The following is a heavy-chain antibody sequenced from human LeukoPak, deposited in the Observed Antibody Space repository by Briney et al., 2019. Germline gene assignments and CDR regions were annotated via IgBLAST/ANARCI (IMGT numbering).Heavy chain of an antibody. D-gene: IGHD1-1*01. CDR2: IYYSGST. CDR3: ARLNWNDGAFDI. CDR1: GGSISSSSYY. Sequence: SETLSLTCTVSGGSISSSSYYWGWIRQPPGKGLEWIGSIYYSGSTYYNPPLKSRVTISVDTSKNQFSLKLSSVTAADTAVYYCARLNWNDGAFDIWGQGTMVTVSS. V-gene: IGHV4-39*01. J-gene: IGHJ3*02.